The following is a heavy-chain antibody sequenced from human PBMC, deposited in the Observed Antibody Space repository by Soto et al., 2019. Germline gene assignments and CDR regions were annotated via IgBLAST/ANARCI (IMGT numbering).Heavy chain of an antibody. Sequence: PSETLSLTCTVSGGSISSGGYYWSWIRQHPGKGLEWIGYIYYSGSTYYNPSLKSRVTISVDTSKNQFSLKLSSVTAADTAVYYCARYYDSSGPGDYWGQGILVTVSS. V-gene: IGHV4-31*03. CDR2: IYYSGST. CDR3: ARYYDSSGPGDY. CDR1: GGSISSGGYY. D-gene: IGHD3-22*01. J-gene: IGHJ4*02.